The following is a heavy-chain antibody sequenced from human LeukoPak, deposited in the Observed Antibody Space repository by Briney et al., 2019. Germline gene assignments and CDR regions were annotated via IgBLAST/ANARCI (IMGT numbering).Heavy chain of an antibody. V-gene: IGHV4-4*07. CDR2: IHPSGNT. J-gene: IGHJ4*02. CDR1: GDSISSYY. Sequence: SETLSLACTVSGDSISSYYWSWVRQPAGKGLEWIGRIHPSGNTNYNPSLKSRVTLSVDTSKNQFSLKLSSVTAADAAVYYCARGPPPDFDYWGRGTLVTVSS. CDR3: ARGPPPDFDY.